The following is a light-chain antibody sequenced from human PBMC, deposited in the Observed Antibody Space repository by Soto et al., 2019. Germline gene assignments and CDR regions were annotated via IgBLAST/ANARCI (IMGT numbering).Light chain of an antibody. Sequence: EIVLTQSPATLSLSPGERATLSCRASQRVSSYLAWYQQKPGQAPRLLIYDASNRATGIPARFRGSGSGTXXXXXXXXXXXXXXAVYYCQQRSNWPLTFGGGTEVDIK. V-gene: IGKV3-11*01. CDR2: DAS. CDR1: QRVSSY. CDR3: QQRSNWPLT. J-gene: IGKJ4*01.